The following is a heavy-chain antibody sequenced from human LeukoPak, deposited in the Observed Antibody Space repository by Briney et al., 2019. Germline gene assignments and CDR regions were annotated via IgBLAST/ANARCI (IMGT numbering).Heavy chain of an antibody. D-gene: IGHD3-22*01. V-gene: IGHV3-9*01. CDR2: ISWNSGSI. J-gene: IGHJ6*02. Sequence: GRSLRLSCAASGFTFDDYAMHWVQQAPGKGLEWVSGISWNSGSIGYADSVKGRFTISRDNAKNSLYLQMNSLRAEDTALYYCAKDMGPTYYYDSSGSNYYYYYGMDVWGQGTTVTVSS. CDR3: AKDMGPTYYYDSSGSNYYYYYGMDV. CDR1: GFTFDDYA.